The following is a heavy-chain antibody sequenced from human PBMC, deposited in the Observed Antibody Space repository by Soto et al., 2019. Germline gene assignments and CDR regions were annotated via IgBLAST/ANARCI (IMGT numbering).Heavy chain of an antibody. D-gene: IGHD3-22*01. CDR1: GFTFSSYS. V-gene: IGHV3-21*01. J-gene: IGHJ4*02. CDR3: ARVPMDYYDSSGYLDY. Sequence: EVQLVESGGGLVKPGGSLRLSCAASGFTFSSYSVIWVRQAPGKRLEWVSSISSGSSYIYYADSVKGRFTISRDNAKSSLFLQMNSLRADDTAVYYCARVPMDYYDSSGYLDYWGQGTLVTVSS. CDR2: ISSGSSYI.